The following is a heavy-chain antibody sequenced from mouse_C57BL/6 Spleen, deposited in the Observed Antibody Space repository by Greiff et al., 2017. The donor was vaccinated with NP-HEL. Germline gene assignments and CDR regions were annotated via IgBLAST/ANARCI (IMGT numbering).Heavy chain of an antibody. CDR3: ARRYGSSLYAMDY. D-gene: IGHD1-1*01. CDR2: IYPRSGNT. V-gene: IGHV1-81*01. J-gene: IGHJ4*01. Sequence: QVQLKESGAELARPGASVKLSCKASGYTFTSYGISWVKQRTGQGLEWIGEIYPRSGNTYYNEKFKSKATLTVDKPSSTAYMQLSSLTSEDSAVYYCARRYGSSLYAMDYWGQGTSVTVSS. CDR1: GYTFTSYG.